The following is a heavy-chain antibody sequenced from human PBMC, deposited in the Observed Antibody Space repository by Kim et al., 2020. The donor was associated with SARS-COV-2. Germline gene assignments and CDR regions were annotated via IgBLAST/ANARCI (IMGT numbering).Heavy chain of an antibody. CDR3: ARTHCPVGSTSCYPYYYYGMDV. V-gene: IGHV3-33*01. Sequence: GGSLRLSCAASGFTFSSYGMHWVRQAPGKGLEWVAVIWYDGSNKYYADSVKGRFTISRDNSKNTLYLQMNSLRAEDTAVYYCARTHCPVGSTSCYPYYYYGMDVWGQGTTVTVSS. CDR1: GFTFSSYG. CDR2: IWYDGSNK. J-gene: IGHJ6*02. D-gene: IGHD2-2*01.